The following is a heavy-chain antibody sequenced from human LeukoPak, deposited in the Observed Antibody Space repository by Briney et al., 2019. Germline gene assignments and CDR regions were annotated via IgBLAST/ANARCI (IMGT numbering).Heavy chain of an antibody. CDR1: GYTFTGYY. J-gene: IGHJ6*02. CDR3: ARDLPIAAAGCYYYGMDV. D-gene: IGHD6-13*01. CDR2: INPNSGGT. Sequence: ASVKVSCKASGYTFTGYYMHWVRQAPGQGLEWMGWINPNSGGTNYAQKFQGRVTMTRDTSISTAYMELSRLRSDDTAVYYCARDLPIAAAGCYYYGMDVWGQGTTVTVSS. V-gene: IGHV1-2*02.